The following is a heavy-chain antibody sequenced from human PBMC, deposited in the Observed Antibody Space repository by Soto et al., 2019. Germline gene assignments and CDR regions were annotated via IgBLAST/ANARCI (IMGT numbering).Heavy chain of an antibody. J-gene: IGHJ4*02. Sequence: QVQLVKSGGGVVQPGRSLRLSCAASGFTFSNHGMHWVRQAPGKGLEWVALIWYDGSNKYYGEFVKGRFTIARDNSKSTLSLQMNSLRAEDTAVYYCARGRTMGDGFDSWGQGTLVTVSS. CDR3: ARGRTMGDGFDS. D-gene: IGHD3-10*01. V-gene: IGHV3-33*01. CDR2: IWYDGSNK. CDR1: GFTFSNHG.